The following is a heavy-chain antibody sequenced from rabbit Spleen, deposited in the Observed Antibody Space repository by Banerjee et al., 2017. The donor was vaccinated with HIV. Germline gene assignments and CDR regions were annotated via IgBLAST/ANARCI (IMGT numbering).Heavy chain of an antibody. V-gene: IGHV1S40*01. D-gene: IGHD1-1*01. J-gene: IGHJ3*01. Sequence: QQLVESGGGLVKPGASLTLTCKASGFSFSSGYDMCWVRQAPGKGLEWIACINAATGKPVYATWAKGRFTISRTSSTTVTLRMTSLTAADRAAYFCARDLVGVIGWNFYLWGQGTLVTVS. CDR2: INAATGKP. CDR1: GFSFSSGYD. CDR3: ARDLVGVIGWNFYL.